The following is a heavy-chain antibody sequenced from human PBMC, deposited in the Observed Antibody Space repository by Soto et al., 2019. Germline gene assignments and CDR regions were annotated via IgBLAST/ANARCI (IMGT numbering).Heavy chain of an antibody. D-gene: IGHD2-15*01. J-gene: IGHJ6*02. CDR1: GFTFSSYG. V-gene: IGHV3-30*18. CDR2: ISYDGGNE. CDR3: AKRIVAASRDNPRGYYGMHV. Sequence: QVQLVESGGGVVQPGRSLRLSCAASGFTFSSYGMHWVRQAPVKGLEWVAVISYDGGNEYYADSVKGRFTISRDNSKNTLYLQMNSLRAEDTAVYHCAKRIVAASRDNPRGYYGMHVWGQGTTVTVSS.